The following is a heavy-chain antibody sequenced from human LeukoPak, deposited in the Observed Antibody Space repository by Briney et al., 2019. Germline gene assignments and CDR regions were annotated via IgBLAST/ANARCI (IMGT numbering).Heavy chain of an antibody. Sequence: SETQSLTCTVSGGSISSYYWSWIRQPPGKGLEWIGSIYHSGSTNYNPSLKSRVTISVDTSKNQFSLKLRSVTAADTAVYYCARENGYKYDYWGQGTLVTVSS. CDR3: ARENGYKYDY. J-gene: IGHJ4*02. CDR2: IYHSGST. V-gene: IGHV4-59*01. CDR1: GGSISSYY. D-gene: IGHD5-24*01.